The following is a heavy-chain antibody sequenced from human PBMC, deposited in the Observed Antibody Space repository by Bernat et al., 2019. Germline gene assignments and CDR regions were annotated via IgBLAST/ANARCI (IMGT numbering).Heavy chain of an antibody. D-gene: IGHD6-6*01. CDR1: GFTFSSYG. J-gene: IGHJ4*02. V-gene: IGHV3-30*18. CDR3: AKAPYSSSFYFDY. Sequence: QVQLVESGGGVVQPGRSLRLSCAASGFTFSSYGKHWVRQAPGKGLEWVAVISYAGSNKYYADSVKGRFTISRDNSKNTLYLQMNSLSAEDTAVYYCAKAPYSSSFYFDYWGQGTLVTVSS. CDR2: ISYAGSNK.